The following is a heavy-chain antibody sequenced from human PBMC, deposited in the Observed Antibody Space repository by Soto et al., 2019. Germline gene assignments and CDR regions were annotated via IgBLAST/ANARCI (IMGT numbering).Heavy chain of an antibody. CDR1: GGSFSGYY. J-gene: IGHJ4*02. CDR2: INHSGST. V-gene: IGHV4-34*01. D-gene: IGHD4-17*01. Sequence: SSETLSLTCAVYGGSFSGYYWSWIRQPPGKGLEWIGEINHSGSTNYNPSLKSRVTISVDTSKNQFSLKLSSVTAADTAVYYCARGGNYGGKIKPFDYWGQGTLVTVSS. CDR3: ARGGNYGGKIKPFDY.